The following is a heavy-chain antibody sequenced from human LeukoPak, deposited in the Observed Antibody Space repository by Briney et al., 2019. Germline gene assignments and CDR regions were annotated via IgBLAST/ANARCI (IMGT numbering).Heavy chain of an antibody. V-gene: IGHV4-59*01. J-gene: IGHJ4*02. CDR2: IYYSGST. CDR3: ARRRDGYKLDY. Sequence: SETLSLTCTVSGGSISSYYWSWIRQPPGKGLEWIGYIYYSGSTNYNPSLKSRVTISVDTSKNQFSLKLSSVTAADTAVYYCARRRDGYKLDYWGQGTLVTVSS. CDR1: GGSISSYY. D-gene: IGHD5-24*01.